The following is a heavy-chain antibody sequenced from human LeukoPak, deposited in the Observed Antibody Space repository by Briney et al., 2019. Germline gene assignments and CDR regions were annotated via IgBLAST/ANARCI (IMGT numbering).Heavy chain of an antibody. CDR2: INHSGST. D-gene: IGHD3-22*01. CDR3: ARVESYYYDKSGYPVFDY. Sequence: SETLSLTCAVYGGSFSGYYWSWIRQPPGKGLEWIGQINHSGSTNYNPSLKSRVAISVDTSKNQFSLKLSSVNAADTAVYYCARVESYYYDKSGYPVFDYWGLGTLVTVSS. V-gene: IGHV4-34*01. CDR1: GGSFSGYY. J-gene: IGHJ4*02.